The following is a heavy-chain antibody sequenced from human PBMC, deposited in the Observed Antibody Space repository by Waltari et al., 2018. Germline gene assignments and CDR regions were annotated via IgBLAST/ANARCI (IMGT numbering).Heavy chain of an antibody. CDR1: GGTFSSYT. V-gene: IGHV1-69*01. D-gene: IGHD3-10*01. J-gene: IGHJ4*02. Sequence: QVQAVQSGTAVKKHESSVKVSYKAAGGTFSSYTDSWVRQAPGQGLEWRGGIIPNVGSTNYAQKFHGRVTIVADESTSTVNMELSSLRSEDTAMYYCATEPRDREFRVWCQATLVTVSS. CDR3: ATEPRDREFRV. CDR2: IIPNVGST.